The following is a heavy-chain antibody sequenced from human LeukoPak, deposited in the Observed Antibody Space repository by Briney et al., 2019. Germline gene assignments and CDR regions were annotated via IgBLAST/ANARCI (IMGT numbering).Heavy chain of an antibody. D-gene: IGHD5-12*01. CDR1: GFTFSSYA. CDR3: ATSGYDEYYFDY. V-gene: IGHV3-23*01. CDR2: ISGSGGST. Sequence: GRSLRLSCAASGFTFSSYAMSWVRQAPGKGLEWVSAISGSGGSTYYADSVKGRFTISRDNSKNTLYLQMNSLRAEDTAVYYCATSGYDEYYFDYWGQGTLVTVSS. J-gene: IGHJ4*02.